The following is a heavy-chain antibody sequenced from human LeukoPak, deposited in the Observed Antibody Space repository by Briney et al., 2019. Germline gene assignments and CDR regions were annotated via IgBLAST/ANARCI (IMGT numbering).Heavy chain of an antibody. CDR2: INHSGST. Sequence: SETLSLTCAVYGGSFSGYYWSWIRQPPGKGLEWIGEINHSGSTNYNPSLKSRVTISVDMSKNQFSLKLSSVTAADTAVYYCARGSSWYGGNWFDPWGQGTLVTVSS. CDR3: ARGSSWYGGNWFDP. D-gene: IGHD6-13*01. V-gene: IGHV4-34*01. CDR1: GGSFSGYY. J-gene: IGHJ5*02.